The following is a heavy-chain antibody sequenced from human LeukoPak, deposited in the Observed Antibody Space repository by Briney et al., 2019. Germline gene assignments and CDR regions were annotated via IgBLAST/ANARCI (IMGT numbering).Heavy chain of an antibody. CDR2: INHSGST. V-gene: IGHV4-34*01. J-gene: IGHJ5*02. D-gene: IGHD2-8*01. Sequence: PGGSLRLSCAASGFTFSSYAMSWVRQAPGKGLEWIGEINHSGSTNYNPSLKSRVTISVDTSKNQFSLKLSSVTAADTAVYYCARLMAASWAWFDPWGQGTLVTVSS. CDR3: ARLMAASWAWFDP. CDR1: GFTFSSYA.